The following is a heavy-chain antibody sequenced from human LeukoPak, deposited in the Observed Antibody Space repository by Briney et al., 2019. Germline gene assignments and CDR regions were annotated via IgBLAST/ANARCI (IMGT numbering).Heavy chain of an antibody. D-gene: IGHD2-2*01. CDR2: INPNSGGT. V-gene: IGHV1-2*06. J-gene: IGHJ6*03. Sequence: ASVKVSCKASGYTFTSYYMHWVRQAPGQGLEWMGRINPNSGGTNYAQKFQGRVTMTRDTSISTAYMELSRLRSNDTAVYYCARGGICSSTSCPTIYYMDVWGKGTTVTVSS. CDR1: GYTFTSYY. CDR3: ARGGICSSTSCPTIYYMDV.